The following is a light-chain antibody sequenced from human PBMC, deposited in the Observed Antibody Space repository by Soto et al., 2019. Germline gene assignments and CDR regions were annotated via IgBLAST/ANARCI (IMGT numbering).Light chain of an antibody. CDR1: QSINTY. V-gene: IGKV1-39*01. J-gene: IGKJ1*01. CDR3: QQCYSTPRT. CDR2: GAS. Sequence: DIQMTQSPSSLPASVGDRVTITCRASQSINTYLNWYQQKPGKAPKLLIYGASSLQSGVPSRISGGGSGTDFTLTINSLQPEDYATYYCQQCYSTPRTFGQGTKVEIK.